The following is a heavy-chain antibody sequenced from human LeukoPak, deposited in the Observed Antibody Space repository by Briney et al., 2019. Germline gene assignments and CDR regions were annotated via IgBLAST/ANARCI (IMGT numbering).Heavy chain of an antibody. CDR2: IRYDGSNK. D-gene: IGHD6-13*01. CDR3: AKDDSSSWNFDY. J-gene: IGHJ4*02. V-gene: IGHV3-30*02. CDR1: GFTFGSYG. Sequence: GGSLRLSCAASGFTFGSYGMHWVRQAPGKGLEWVAFIRYDGSNKYYADSVKGRFTISRDNSKNTLYLQMNSLRAEDTAVYYCAKDDSSSWNFDYWGQGTLVTVSS.